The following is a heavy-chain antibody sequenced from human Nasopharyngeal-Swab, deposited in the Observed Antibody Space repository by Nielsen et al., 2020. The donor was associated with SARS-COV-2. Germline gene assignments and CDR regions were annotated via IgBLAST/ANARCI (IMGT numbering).Heavy chain of an antibody. CDR1: GYTFTSYA. CDR3: ARTPPPAARYYYYYGMDV. V-gene: IGHV1-3*01. J-gene: IGHJ6*02. Sequence: ASVKVSCKASGYTFTSYAMHWVRQAPGQRLEWMGWINAGNGNTKYSQKFQGRVTITRDTSASTAYMELSSLRSEDTAAYYCARTPPPAARYYYYYGMDVWGQGTTVTVSS. D-gene: IGHD2-2*01. CDR2: INAGNGNT.